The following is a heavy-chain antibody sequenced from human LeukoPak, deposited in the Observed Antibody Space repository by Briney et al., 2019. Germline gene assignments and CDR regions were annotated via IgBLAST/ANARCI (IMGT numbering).Heavy chain of an antibody. CDR1: GGSISSGSYY. CDR3: ASVAAAGTYFQH. D-gene: IGHD6-13*01. Sequence: SETLSLTCTVSGGSISSGSYYWSWIRQPAGKGREWIGRIYTSGSTNYNPSLKSRVTILVDTSKNQFALKLSAVTAADTAVYYCASVAAAGTYFQHWGQGTLVTVSS. CDR2: IYTSGST. J-gene: IGHJ1*01. V-gene: IGHV4-61*02.